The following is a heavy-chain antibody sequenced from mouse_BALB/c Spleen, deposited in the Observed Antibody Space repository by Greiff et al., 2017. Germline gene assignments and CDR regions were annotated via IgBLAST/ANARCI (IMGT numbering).Heavy chain of an antibody. V-gene: IGHV5-4*02. CDR3: ARGGYYGNYDAMDY. Sequence: EVQLKESGGGLVKPGGSLKLSCAASGFTFSDYYMYWVRQTPEKRLEWVATISDGGSYTYYPDSVKGRFTISRDNAKNNLYLQMSSLKSEDTAMYYCARGGYYGNYDAMDYWGQGTSVTVSS. CDR2: ISDGGSYT. CDR1: GFTFSDYY. D-gene: IGHD2-1*01. J-gene: IGHJ4*01.